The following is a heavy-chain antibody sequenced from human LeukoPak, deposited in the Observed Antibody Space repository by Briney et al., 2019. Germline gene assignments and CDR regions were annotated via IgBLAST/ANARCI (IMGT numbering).Heavy chain of an antibody. D-gene: IGHD3-16*02. V-gene: IGHV5-51*03. Sequence: PGESLKISCKGSGYSFTSYWIGWVRQMPGKGLEWMGIIYPGDSDTRYSPSFQGQVTISADKSISTAYLQWSSLKASDTAMYYCAITLGGVIADFSRDYWGQGTLVTVSS. CDR3: AITLGGVIADFSRDY. CDR1: GYSFTSYW. CDR2: IYPGDSDT. J-gene: IGHJ4*02.